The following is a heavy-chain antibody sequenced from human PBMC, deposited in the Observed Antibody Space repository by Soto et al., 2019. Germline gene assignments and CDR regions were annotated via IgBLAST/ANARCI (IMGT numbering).Heavy chain of an antibody. D-gene: IGHD4-17*01. CDR2: IYYSGST. CDR1: GGSISSYY. V-gene: IGHV4-59*01. J-gene: IGHJ4*02. CDR3: AREFRTLYGDSYFDY. Sequence: SETLSLTCTVSGGSISSYYWSWIRQPPGKGLEWIGYIYYSGSTNYNPSLKSRVTISVDTSKNQFSLKLSSVTAADTAVYYCAREFRTLYGDSYFDYWGQGTLVTVSS.